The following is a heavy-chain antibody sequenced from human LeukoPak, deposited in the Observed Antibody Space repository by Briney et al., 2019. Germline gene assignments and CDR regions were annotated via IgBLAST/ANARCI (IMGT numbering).Heavy chain of an antibody. Sequence: GGSLRLSCAASGFTFSSYAMSWVRQAPGKGLEWVSAISGSGGSTYYADSVKGRFTISRDNSKNTLYLQMNSLRAEDTAVYYCAKLLGARHYYYYYMDVWGKGTTVTVSS. CDR2: ISGSGGST. CDR3: AKLLGARHYYYYYMDV. D-gene: IGHD3-10*01. CDR1: GFTFSSYA. J-gene: IGHJ6*03. V-gene: IGHV3-23*01.